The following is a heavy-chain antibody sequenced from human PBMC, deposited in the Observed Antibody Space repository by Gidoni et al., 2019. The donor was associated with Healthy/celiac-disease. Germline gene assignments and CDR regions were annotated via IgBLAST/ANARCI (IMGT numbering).Heavy chain of an antibody. CDR3: APLRHSSGLASVDP. V-gene: IGHV1-2*02. J-gene: IGHJ5*02. Sequence: QVQLVQSGAEVKKHGASVKVSCKASGYTFTGYYMHWVRQDPGQGLEWMGWINPNSGGTNYAQKFQGRVTMTRDTSISTAYMELSRLRSDDTAVYYCAPLRHSSGLASVDPWGQGTLVTVSS. CDR1: GYTFTGYY. CDR2: INPNSGGT. D-gene: IGHD6-19*01.